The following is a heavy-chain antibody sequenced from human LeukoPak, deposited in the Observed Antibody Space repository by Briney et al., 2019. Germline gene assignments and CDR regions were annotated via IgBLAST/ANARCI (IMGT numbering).Heavy chain of an antibody. D-gene: IGHD5-24*01. Sequence: GGSLRLSCAASGFTFSSYWMHWVRQAPGKGLVWVSRINSDGISTSYPDSVKGRFTISRDNAKNTMYLQMNSLRAEDTAVYYCARGRDGYSDYWGQGTLVTVSS. V-gene: IGHV3-74*01. CDR2: INSDGIST. CDR3: ARGRDGYSDY. CDR1: GFTFSSYW. J-gene: IGHJ4*02.